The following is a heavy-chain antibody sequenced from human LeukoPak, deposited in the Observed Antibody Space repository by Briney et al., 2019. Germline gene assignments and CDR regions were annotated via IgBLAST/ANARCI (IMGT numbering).Heavy chain of an antibody. V-gene: IGHV4-39*01. J-gene: IGHJ1*01. CDR2: IYYSGRT. D-gene: IGHD3-22*01. Sequence: PSETLSLTCSVSGDSVSRSDSDWDWIRQPPGKGLEWIGTIYYSGRTYYSPSIKSRVTMSVDPSNNQFSLNLRSVTAADTALYYCARRRYYDGSGYLEWGQGTLLSVSS. CDR3: ARRRYYDGSGYLE. CDR1: GDSVSRSDSD.